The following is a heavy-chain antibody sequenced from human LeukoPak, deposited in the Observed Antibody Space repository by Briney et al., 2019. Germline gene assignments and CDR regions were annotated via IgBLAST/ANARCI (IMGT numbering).Heavy chain of an antibody. D-gene: IGHD6-19*01. CDR2: IYSGGST. CDR3: AREGIAVAGTSMDY. V-gene: IGHV3-53*01. Sequence: LGGSLRLSCAASGFTVSSNYMSWVRQAPGKGLEWVSVIYSGGSTYYADSVKGRFTISRDNSKNTLYLQMNSLRAEDTAVYYCAREGIAVAGTSMDYWGQGTLVTVSS. CDR1: GFTVSSNY. J-gene: IGHJ4*02.